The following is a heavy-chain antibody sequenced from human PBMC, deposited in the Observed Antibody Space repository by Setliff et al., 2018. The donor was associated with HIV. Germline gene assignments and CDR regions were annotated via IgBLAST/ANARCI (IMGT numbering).Heavy chain of an antibody. Sequence: PGESLKISCKSSRYSFTNYWVGWVRQMPANGLEWMGLIWPDDSDTIYSPSFQGQVTMSADKSLNTAYLQWSSLKASDTAIYYCARQQMEGTHYSFWSSFLNRSPPDGADWYLDLWGHGTLVTVSS. J-gene: IGHJ2*01. V-gene: IGHV5-51*01. CDR2: IWPDDSDT. CDR1: RYSFTNYW. D-gene: IGHD3-3*01. CDR3: ARQQMEGTHYSFWSSFLNRSPPDGADWYLDL.